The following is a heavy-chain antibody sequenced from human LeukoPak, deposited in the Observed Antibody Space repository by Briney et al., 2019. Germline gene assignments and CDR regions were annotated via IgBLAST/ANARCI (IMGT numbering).Heavy chain of an antibody. CDR1: GFTFSSYA. J-gene: IGHJ4*02. CDR3: AKEGYSSSFVPSGYDY. V-gene: IGHV3-23*01. CDR2: ISGSGGST. D-gene: IGHD6-6*01. Sequence: PGGSLRLSCAASGFTFSSYAMSWVRQAPGKGLEWVSAISGSGGSTYYADSVKGRFTISRDNSKNTLYLQMNSLRAEDTAVYYCAKEGYSSSFVPSGYDYWGQGTLVTVSS.